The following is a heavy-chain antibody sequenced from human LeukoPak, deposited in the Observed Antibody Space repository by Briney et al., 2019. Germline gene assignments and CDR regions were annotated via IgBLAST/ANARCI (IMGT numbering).Heavy chain of an antibody. CDR1: GFAFSSYA. CDR3: AREYYYDISGYFLDY. V-gene: IGHV3-64*04. D-gene: IGHD3-22*01. J-gene: IGHJ4*02. CDR2: ISSNGGST. Sequence: GGSLRLSCSASGFAFSSYAMHWVRQAPGKGLEYVSAISSNGGSTYYADSVKGRFTISRDNSQNTLYLQMNSLRAEDTAVYYCAREYYYDISGYFLDYWGQGTLVTVSS.